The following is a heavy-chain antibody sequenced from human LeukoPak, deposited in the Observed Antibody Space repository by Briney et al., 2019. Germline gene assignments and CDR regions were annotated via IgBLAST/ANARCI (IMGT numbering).Heavy chain of an antibody. V-gene: IGHV4-4*07. D-gene: IGHD3-22*01. CDR1: GGSISSYY. J-gene: IGHJ4*02. CDR2: IYTSGST. CDR3: ARDVYYYDSSGYYLFDY. Sequence: SSETLSLTCTVSGGSISSYYWSWIRQPPGKGLEWIGRIYTSGSTNYNPSLKSRVTMSVDTSKNQFSLKLSSVTAADTAVYYCARDVYYYDSSGYYLFDYWGQGTLVTVSS.